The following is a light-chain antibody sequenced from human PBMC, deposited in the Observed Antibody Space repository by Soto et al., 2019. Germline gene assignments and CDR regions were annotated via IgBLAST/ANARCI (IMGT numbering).Light chain of an antibody. CDR1: QSVTNNY. V-gene: IGKV3-20*01. J-gene: IGKJ1*01. CDR3: KQCARSPLT. CDR2: DAS. Sequence: EIVLTQSPGTLSLSPGESATLSCRASQSVTNNYLAWYQQKPGQAPRLPIADASRRANGIPDRFSGSGSGTAFTLIISSLEHEDFAVYYYKQCARSPLTFRQGPKVEMK.